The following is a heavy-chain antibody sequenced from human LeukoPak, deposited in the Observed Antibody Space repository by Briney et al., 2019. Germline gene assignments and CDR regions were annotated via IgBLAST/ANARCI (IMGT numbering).Heavy chain of an antibody. CDR2: SRNKANSYTT. J-gene: IGHJ4*02. CDR1: GFTFSDHY. D-gene: IGHD2-2*02. CDR3: ARTQYCISTTCYKSWDS. Sequence: GGSLRLSCAASGFTFSDHYIDWVRQAPGKGLEWVGRSRNKANSYTTEYAASVKGRFTISRDNSKNSLYLQMNSLKTEDTAVYYCARTQYCISTTCYKSWDSWGQGTLSPSPQ. V-gene: IGHV3-72*01.